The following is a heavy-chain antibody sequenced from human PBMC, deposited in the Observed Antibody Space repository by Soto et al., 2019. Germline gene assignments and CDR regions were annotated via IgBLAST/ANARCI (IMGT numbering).Heavy chain of an antibody. CDR1: GGSVSSGSFH. J-gene: IGHJ4*02. CDR3: ARIGGWYDIDF. CDR2: IFYNGTA. Sequence: SETLSLTCSVSGGSVSSGSFHWSWIRQPPGKGLQFIGSIFYNGTANYSPSLKNRVSISIDTSQSQFFLQLISVAAPDTAVYYCARIGGWYDIDFWGQGSLVTVSS. D-gene: IGHD6-19*01. V-gene: IGHV4-61*01.